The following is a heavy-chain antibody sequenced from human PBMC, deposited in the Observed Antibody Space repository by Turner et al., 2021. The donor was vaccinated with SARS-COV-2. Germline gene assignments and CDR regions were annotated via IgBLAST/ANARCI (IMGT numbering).Heavy chain of an antibody. Sequence: QVQLVESGGGVVQPGRSLRLSCAASGFTFSNYGMFWVRQAPGKGLEWVALISYDGSNKRYADSVKGRFTISRDNSKNTLFLQMYSLRAEDTAVYYCVKGGSGWSMEFDYWGHGTLVTVSS. V-gene: IGHV3-30*18. CDR2: ISYDGSNK. J-gene: IGHJ4*01. CDR3: VKGGSGWSMEFDY. D-gene: IGHD6-19*01. CDR1: GFTFSNYG.